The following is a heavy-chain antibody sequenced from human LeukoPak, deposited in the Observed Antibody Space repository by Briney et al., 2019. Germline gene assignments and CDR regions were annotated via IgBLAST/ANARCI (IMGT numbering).Heavy chain of an antibody. CDR1: GFTFSSYG. CDR3: AKGFSGYDSD. V-gene: IGHV3-30*18. Sequence: PGRSLRLSRAASGFTFSSYGMHWVRQAPGKGLEWVAVISYDGSNKYYADSVKGRFTISRDNSKNTLYLQMNSLRAEDTAVYYCAKGFSGYDSDWSQGTLVTVSS. CDR2: ISYDGSNK. J-gene: IGHJ4*02. D-gene: IGHD5-12*01.